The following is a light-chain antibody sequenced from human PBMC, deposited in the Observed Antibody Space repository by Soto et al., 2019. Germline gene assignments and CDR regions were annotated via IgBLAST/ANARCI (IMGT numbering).Light chain of an antibody. Sequence: QLVLTQSPSASASLGASVKLTCTLSSGHSSYDIAWHQQQPEKGPRYLMKLNSDGSHNKGDGIPDRFSGSSSGAERYLTISSLQSEDEADYYCQTWGTGIGVFGGGTKVTVL. J-gene: IGLJ3*02. CDR1: SGHSSYD. V-gene: IGLV4-69*01. CDR3: QTWGTGIGV. CDR2: LNSDGSH.